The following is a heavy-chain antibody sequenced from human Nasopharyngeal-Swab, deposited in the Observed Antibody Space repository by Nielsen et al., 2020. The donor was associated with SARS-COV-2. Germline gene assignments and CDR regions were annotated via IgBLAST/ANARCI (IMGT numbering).Heavy chain of an antibody. V-gene: IGHV4-38-2*02. Sequence: SETLSLTCTVSGYSISSGYYWDWIRQSPGKGLEWIGSIYHSGSTYYNPSLKSRVTISVDTSRNHFSLKLRSVTGADTAVYYCACHRPARFYSLCPGPLFPLSS. CDR2: IYHSGST. CDR1: GYSISSGYY. J-gene: IGHJ5*01. CDR3: ACHRPARFYS.